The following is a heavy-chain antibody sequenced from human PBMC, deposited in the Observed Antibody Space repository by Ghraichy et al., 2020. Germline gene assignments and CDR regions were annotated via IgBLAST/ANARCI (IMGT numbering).Heavy chain of an antibody. V-gene: IGHV1-18*04. J-gene: IGHJ4*02. CDR3: ARREREWWELSYMLH. Sequence: ASVKVSCKASGYTFTSYGISWVRQAPGQGLEWMGWISNNNGNTNYAQNLQGRVTMTTDTSTNTAYMELRSLRSDDTAVYYCARREREWWELSYMLHWGQGTPVTVSS. CDR1: GYTFTSYG. D-gene: IGHD2-15*01. CDR2: ISNNNGNT.